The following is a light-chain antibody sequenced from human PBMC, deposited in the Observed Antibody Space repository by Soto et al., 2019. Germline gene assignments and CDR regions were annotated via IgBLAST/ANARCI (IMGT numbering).Light chain of an antibody. J-gene: IGKJ1*01. Sequence: DIVLTQSPGTLSFSPGERATLSCRASQTVINNQLAWYQQTPGQAPRLLIYAASSRATGIPDRFSGSGSGTDFTLTISSLQPDDFATYYCQQYGSYSSWTFGQGTKVDIK. CDR2: AAS. CDR1: QTVINNQ. V-gene: IGKV3-20*01. CDR3: QQYGSYSSWT.